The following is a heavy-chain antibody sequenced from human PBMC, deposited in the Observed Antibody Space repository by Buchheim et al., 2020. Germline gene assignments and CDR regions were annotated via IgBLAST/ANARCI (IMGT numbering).Heavy chain of an antibody. CDR3: ARTLVGRRLFDY. D-gene: IGHD1-26*01. Sequence: QVQLQESGPGLVKPSETLSLTCTVSDDSISSNCWSWIRQPPGKGLAWIGYIYSSGSTNYNPSLKSRVTISVDTSKNQFSLKLSSVTAADTAVYYCARTLVGRRLFDYWGQGTL. CDR1: DDSISSNC. J-gene: IGHJ4*02. CDR2: IYSSGST. V-gene: IGHV4-59*01.